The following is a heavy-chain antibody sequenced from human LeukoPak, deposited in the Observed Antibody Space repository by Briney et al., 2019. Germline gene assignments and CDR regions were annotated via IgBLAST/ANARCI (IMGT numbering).Heavy chain of an antibody. CDR3: ARDSTPGYYYYMDV. CDR1: GYTFTSYA. CDR2: INTNTGNP. Sequence: WASVKVSCKASGYTFTSYAMNWVRQAPGQGLEWMGWINTNTGNPTYAQGFTGRFVFSLDTSVSTAYLQISSLKAEDTAVYYCARDSTPGYYYYMDVWGKGTTVTVSS. J-gene: IGHJ6*03. V-gene: IGHV7-4-1*02.